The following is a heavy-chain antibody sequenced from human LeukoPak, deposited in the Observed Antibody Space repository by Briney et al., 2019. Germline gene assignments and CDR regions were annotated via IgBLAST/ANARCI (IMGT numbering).Heavy chain of an antibody. Sequence: SETLSLTCAVPGGSISSGGYSWSWIRQPPGKGLEWIGYIYHGGSTSHNPSLKSRVTISVDRSKNQFSLKLSSVTAADTAVYYCAREAFSSWYEYYFDYWGQGTLVTVSS. CDR1: GGSISSGGYS. J-gene: IGHJ4*02. D-gene: IGHD6-13*01. CDR3: AREAFSSWYEYYFDY. V-gene: IGHV4-30-2*01. CDR2: IYHGGST.